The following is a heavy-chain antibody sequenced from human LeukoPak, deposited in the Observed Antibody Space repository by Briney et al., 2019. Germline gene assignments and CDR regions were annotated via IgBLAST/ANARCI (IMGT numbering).Heavy chain of an antibody. J-gene: IGHJ6*03. D-gene: IGHD3-10*01. CDR2: IYYSGST. CDR3: ARVRDSGSRYYYYYMDV. Sequence: SETLSLTCTVSGGSISTYYWSWIRQPPGRGLVWIGYIYYSGSTNYNPSLKSRVTMSVDTSKNQFSLKLSSVTAADTAVYYCARVRDSGSRYYYYYMDVWGKGTTVTISS. V-gene: IGHV4-59*12. CDR1: GGSISTYY.